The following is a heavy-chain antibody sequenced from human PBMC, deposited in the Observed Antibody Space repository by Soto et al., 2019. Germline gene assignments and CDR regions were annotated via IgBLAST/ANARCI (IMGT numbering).Heavy chain of an antibody. CDR1: GYTFTSYG. D-gene: IGHD3-22*01. Sequence: ASVKVSCTASGYTFTSYGISWVRQAPGQGLEWMGWISAYNGNTNYAQKLQGRVTMTTDTSTSTAYMELRSLRSDDTAVYYCARVRRYYDSSGYYSGTSYYGMDVWGQGTTVTVSS. J-gene: IGHJ6*02. V-gene: IGHV1-18*01. CDR2: ISAYNGNT. CDR3: ARVRRYYDSSGYYSGTSYYGMDV.